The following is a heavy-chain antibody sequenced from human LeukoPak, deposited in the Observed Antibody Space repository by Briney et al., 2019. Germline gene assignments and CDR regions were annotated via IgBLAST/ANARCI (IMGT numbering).Heavy chain of an antibody. Sequence: ASVKVSCKASGYTFTSYGISRVRQAPGQGLEWMGWISAYNGNTNYAQKLQGRVTMTTDTSTSTAYMELRSLRSDDTAVYYCARDYYYDSSGYYYVTWFDPWGQGTLVTVSS. CDR3: ARDYYYDSSGYYYVTWFDP. V-gene: IGHV1-18*01. D-gene: IGHD3-22*01. CDR1: GYTFTSYG. J-gene: IGHJ5*02. CDR2: ISAYNGNT.